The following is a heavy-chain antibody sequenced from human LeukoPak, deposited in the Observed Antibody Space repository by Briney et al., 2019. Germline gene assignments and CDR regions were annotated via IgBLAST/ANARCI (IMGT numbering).Heavy chain of an antibody. CDR2: INPNDGTT. J-gene: IGHJ4*02. V-gene: IGHV1-46*01. Sequence: ASVKVSCKASGYTFTSYFIYWVRQAPGQGLECMGIINPNDGTTNYAQKFQGRGTMTRDTATSTVHMELSSLRSEDTAVYYCARVQEYYDYVWGNYRPNYFDYWGQGTLVTVSS. D-gene: IGHD3-16*02. CDR1: GYTFTSYF. CDR3: ARVQEYYDYVWGNYRPNYFDY.